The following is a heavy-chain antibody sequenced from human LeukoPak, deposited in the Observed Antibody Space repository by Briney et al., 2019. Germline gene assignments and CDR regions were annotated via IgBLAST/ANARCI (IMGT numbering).Heavy chain of an antibody. Sequence: SETLSLTCTVSGGSISSYYWSWIRQPAGKGLEWIGRIYTSGSTNYNPSLKSRVTMSVDTSKNQFSLKLSSVTAADTAVYYCATSPYSGYDSPPLFDYWGQGTLVTVSS. CDR1: GGSISSYY. CDR3: ATSPYSGYDSPPLFDY. V-gene: IGHV4-4*07. D-gene: IGHD5-12*01. J-gene: IGHJ4*02. CDR2: IYTSGST.